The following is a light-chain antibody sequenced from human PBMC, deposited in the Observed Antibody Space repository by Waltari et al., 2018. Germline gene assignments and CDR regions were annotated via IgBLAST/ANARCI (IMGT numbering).Light chain of an antibody. Sequence: DIFLTQSPGTLPLSPVEGATLPARASQSISRFLAWYQQKLGQPPRLLIYGASTRATGIPDRFSGSGSGTDFSLTISRLEPEDFAVYYCQKYGTLPATFGQGTKVEIK. CDR1: QSISRF. CDR3: QKYGTLPAT. J-gene: IGKJ1*01. CDR2: GAS. V-gene: IGKV3-20*01.